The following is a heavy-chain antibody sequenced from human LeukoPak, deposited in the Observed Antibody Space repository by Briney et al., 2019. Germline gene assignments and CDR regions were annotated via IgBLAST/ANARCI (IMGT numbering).Heavy chain of an antibody. V-gene: IGHV3-7*01. J-gene: IGHJ4*02. CDR1: GFTFGKKW. Sequence: GGSLRLSCVGSGFTFGKKWMSWVRQAPGKGLQWVAHIKQDGSEKNYVDSVKGRFTISRDNAKNSVYLQMNSLRVEDTAVYYCAQDSYGPDDYWGQGTLVTVSS. D-gene: IGHD5-18*01. CDR3: AQDSYGPDDY. CDR2: IKQDGSEK.